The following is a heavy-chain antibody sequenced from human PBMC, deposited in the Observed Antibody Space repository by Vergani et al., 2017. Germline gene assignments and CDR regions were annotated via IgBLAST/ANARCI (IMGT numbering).Heavy chain of an antibody. Sequence: EVQLLESGGGLVQPGGSLRLSCAASGFTFSSYVMSWVRQAPGKGLEWVSAISGSGGSTYYADSVKGRFTISRDTSKNTLYLQMNSLRAEDTAVYYCAKGLVSGYYYGMDVWGQGTTVTVSS. V-gene: IGHV3-23*01. CDR2: ISGSGGST. J-gene: IGHJ6*02. D-gene: IGHD3-16*01. CDR1: GFTFSSYV. CDR3: AKGLVSGYYYGMDV.